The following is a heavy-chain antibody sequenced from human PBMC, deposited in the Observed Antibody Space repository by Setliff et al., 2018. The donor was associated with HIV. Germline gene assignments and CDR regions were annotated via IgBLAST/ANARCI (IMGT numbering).Heavy chain of an antibody. V-gene: IGHV1-69*10. Sequence: SVKVSCKASGGTLSSYGLSWVRQAPGQGLEWMGGIIPILGIPNYADSVKGRFSISRDNAKNTLYLQMNGLRGEDTAVYYCVTLSYSSGWGQGTQVTVSS. CDR3: VTLSYSSG. CDR2: IIPILGIP. CDR1: GGTLSSYG. J-gene: IGHJ4*02. D-gene: IGHD6-6*01.